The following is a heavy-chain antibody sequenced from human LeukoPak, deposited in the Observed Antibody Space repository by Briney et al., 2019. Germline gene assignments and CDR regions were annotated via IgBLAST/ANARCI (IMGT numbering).Heavy chain of an antibody. CDR3: ARTTEGGYSYGYFYYYYMDV. D-gene: IGHD5-18*01. CDR2: IYYSGST. V-gene: IGHV4-59*01. Sequence: SEALSLTGTVSGGSISSYYWSWIRQPPGKGLEWMGNIYYSGSTNYNPSLKSRVTISVDPSKNPFSLKLSSVTAADTAVYYCARTTEGGYSYGYFYYYYMDVWGKGTTVTISS. J-gene: IGHJ6*03. CDR1: GGSISSYY.